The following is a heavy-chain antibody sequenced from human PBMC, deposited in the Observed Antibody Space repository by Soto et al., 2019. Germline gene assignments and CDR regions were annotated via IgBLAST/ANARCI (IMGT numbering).Heavy chain of an antibody. V-gene: IGHV4-59*01. CDR1: GDSIRAYS. CDR2: IHYNGNT. J-gene: IGHJ4*02. CDR3: AREGNLGRWLQPLDF. D-gene: IGHD5-12*01. Sequence: SETLSLTCTASGDSIRAYSWSWVRQPPGKGLEWIGNIHYNGNTKYNPSLKSRVTMSVDTSKNQFSLKLISVTAADTAKYFCAREGNLGRWLQPLDFWGQGTLVTVSS.